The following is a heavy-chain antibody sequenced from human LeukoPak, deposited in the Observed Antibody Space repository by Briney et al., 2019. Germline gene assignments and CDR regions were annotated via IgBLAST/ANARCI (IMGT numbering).Heavy chain of an antibody. J-gene: IGHJ6*04. CDR2: IIPIFGTA. CDR3: ARMSYCSGGSCLGFGMDV. Sequence: SVKVSCKASGGTFSSYAISWVRQAPGQGLEWMGGIIPIFGTANYAQKFQGRVTITADKSTSTAYMELSSLRSGDTAVYYCARMSYCSGGSCLGFGMDVWGKGTTVTVSS. D-gene: IGHD2-15*01. V-gene: IGHV1-69*06. CDR1: GGTFSSYA.